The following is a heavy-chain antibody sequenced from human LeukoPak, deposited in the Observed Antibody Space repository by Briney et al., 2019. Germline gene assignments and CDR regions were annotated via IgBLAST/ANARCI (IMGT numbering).Heavy chain of an antibody. V-gene: IGHV3-15*01. CDR2: VKSKADDGTT. CDR1: AFTLSSYG. Sequence: PGGSLRLSCVASAFTLSSYGMNWVRQAPGKGLEWVGRVKSKADDGTTDYAAPVQGRFTISRDDSKNTLSLQMNSLKTEDTAVYYCATEGGSGSYYGDDAFDMWGQGTMVTVSS. CDR3: ATEGGSGSYYGDDAFDM. D-gene: IGHD3-10*01. J-gene: IGHJ3*02.